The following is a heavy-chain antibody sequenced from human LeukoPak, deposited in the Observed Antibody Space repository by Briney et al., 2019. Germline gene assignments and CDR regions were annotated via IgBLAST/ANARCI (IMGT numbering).Heavy chain of an antibody. D-gene: IGHD1-7*01. Sequence: SVKVSCKASGGTFSSYAISWERQAPGQGLEWMGGIIPIFGTANYAQKFQGRVTITADESTSTAYMELSSLRSEDTAVYYCARTLELKDRWFDPWGQGTLVTVSS. V-gene: IGHV1-69*01. CDR3: ARTLELKDRWFDP. CDR2: IIPIFGTA. J-gene: IGHJ5*02. CDR1: GGTFSSYA.